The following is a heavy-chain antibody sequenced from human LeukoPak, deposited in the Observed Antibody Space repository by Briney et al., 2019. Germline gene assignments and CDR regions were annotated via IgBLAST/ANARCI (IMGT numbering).Heavy chain of an antibody. V-gene: IGHV4-59*01. D-gene: IGHD4-17*01. CDR1: DDSISDYY. CDR3: ARDDYGDLTFDY. CDR2: FHNSGTS. J-gene: IGHJ4*02. Sequence: SETLSLTCTVSDDSISDYYRGWIRQPPGKGLEWIGYFHNSGTSTYNPSLKSRVTISADTSKNQSSLKLNSLTTADTAVYYCARDDYGDLTFDYWGQGTLVTVSS.